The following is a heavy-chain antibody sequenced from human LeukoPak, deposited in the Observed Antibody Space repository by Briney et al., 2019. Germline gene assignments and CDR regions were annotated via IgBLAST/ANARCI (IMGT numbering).Heavy chain of an antibody. CDR1: GDSISSGDYY. CDR2: ISSSGST. Sequence: SETLSLTCTVSGDSISSGDYYWSWIRQPAGKGLEWIGRISSSGSTNYNPSLKSRVTISVDTSKNQFSLKLSSVTAADTAVYYCARRGITMVRGVISSSRYFDYWGQGTLVTVSS. D-gene: IGHD3-10*01. J-gene: IGHJ4*02. CDR3: ARRGITMVRGVISSSRYFDY. V-gene: IGHV4-61*02.